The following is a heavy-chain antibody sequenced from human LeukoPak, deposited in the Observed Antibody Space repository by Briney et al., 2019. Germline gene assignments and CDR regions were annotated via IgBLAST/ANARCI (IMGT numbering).Heavy chain of an antibody. CDR2: IYYSGST. Sequence: SETLSLTCTVSGGSISSGDYYWSWIRQPPGKGPEWIGYIYYSGSTYYNPSLKSRVTISVDTSRNQFSLKLSSVTAADTAVYYCARDLMVRGVINDKRDDYWGQGTLVTVSS. CDR1: GGSISSGDYY. J-gene: IGHJ4*02. D-gene: IGHD3-10*01. V-gene: IGHV4-30-4*01. CDR3: ARDLMVRGVINDKRDDY.